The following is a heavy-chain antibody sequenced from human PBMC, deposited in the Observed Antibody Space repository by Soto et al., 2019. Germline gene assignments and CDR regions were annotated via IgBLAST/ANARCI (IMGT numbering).Heavy chain of an antibody. J-gene: IGHJ6*02. V-gene: IGHV4-30-4*01. D-gene: IGHD5-18*01. Sequence: PSETLSLTCTVSGGSISSGDYYWSCIRQPPGKGLEWIGYIYYSGSTYYNPSLKSRVTISVDTSKNQFSLKLSSVTAADTGVYYCGYSYRYYYGLDVWGQGTTVTVSS. CDR3: GYSYRYYYGLDV. CDR1: GGSISSGDYY. CDR2: IYYSGST.